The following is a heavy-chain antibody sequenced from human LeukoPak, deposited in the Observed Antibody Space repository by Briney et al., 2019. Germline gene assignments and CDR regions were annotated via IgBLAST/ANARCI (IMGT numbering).Heavy chain of an antibody. D-gene: IGHD6-13*01. V-gene: IGHV1-2*02. J-gene: IGHJ4*02. Sequence: ASVKVSCKASGYTFTSYGISWVRQAPGQGLEWMGWINPNSGGTNYAKKFQGRVTMTRDTSISTAYMELSRLRSDDTAVYYCARVAIFGGSVAAADYWGQGTLVTVSS. CDR1: GYTFTSYG. CDR2: INPNSGGT. CDR3: ARVAIFGGSVAAADY.